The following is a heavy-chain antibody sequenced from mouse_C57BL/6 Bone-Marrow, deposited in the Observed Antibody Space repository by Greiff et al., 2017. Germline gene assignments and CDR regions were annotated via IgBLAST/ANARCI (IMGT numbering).Heavy chain of an antibody. CDR1: GYTFTSYW. V-gene: IGHV1-69*01. Sequence: QVQLQQPGAELVMPGASVKLSCKASGYTFTSYWMHWVKQRPGQGLEWIGEIDPSDSYTNYNQKFKGKSTLTVDKSSSTAYMQLSSLTSEDSAVYYCAREADGCIYWYFDVGGTGTTVTVSS. D-gene: IGHD2-3*01. CDR2: IDPSDSYT. J-gene: IGHJ1*03. CDR3: AREADGCIYWYFDV.